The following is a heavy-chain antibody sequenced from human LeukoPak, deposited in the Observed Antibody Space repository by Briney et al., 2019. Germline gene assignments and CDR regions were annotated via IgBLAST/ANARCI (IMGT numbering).Heavy chain of an antibody. D-gene: IGHD1-20*01. CDR2: IYSGGST. CDR3: AALGVLEGYNWNYVGY. V-gene: IGHV3-66*02. J-gene: IGHJ4*02. CDR1: GGSISSGDYY. Sequence: PSETLSLSCTVSGGSISSGDYYWSWIRRPPGKGLEWVSVIYSGGSTYYADSVKGRFTISRDNSKNTLYLQMNSLRAEDTAVYYCAALGVLEGYNWNYVGYWGQGTLVTVSS.